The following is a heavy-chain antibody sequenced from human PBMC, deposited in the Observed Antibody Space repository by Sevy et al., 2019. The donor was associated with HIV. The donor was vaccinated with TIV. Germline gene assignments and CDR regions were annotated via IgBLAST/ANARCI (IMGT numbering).Heavy chain of an antibody. Sequence: GESLKISCATSEFTFSRYWMTWVRQAPGKGLEWVVYINQDGSPKSYVDSVKGRFTIPRDNSKNSLFLQMNSLRAEDTAVYYCARAGPLGDLDHFDRWGQGTLVTVSS. CDR3: ARAGPLGDLDHFDR. D-gene: IGHD2-21*01. CDR1: EFTFSRYW. V-gene: IGHV3-7*03. CDR2: INQDGSPK. J-gene: IGHJ4*02.